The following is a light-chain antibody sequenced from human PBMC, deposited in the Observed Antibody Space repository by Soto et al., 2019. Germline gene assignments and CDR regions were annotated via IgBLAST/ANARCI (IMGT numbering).Light chain of an antibody. Sequence: IQLTQSPSSLSASVGDRVTITCRASQGISSYLAWYQQKPGKAPKLLIYAASTLQGGVPSRFSGSGSGTDFTLTTSSLQPEDFATYYCQQLNSYPLTFGGGTKVDIK. J-gene: IGKJ4*01. CDR1: QGISSY. CDR3: QQLNSYPLT. CDR2: AAS. V-gene: IGKV1-9*01.